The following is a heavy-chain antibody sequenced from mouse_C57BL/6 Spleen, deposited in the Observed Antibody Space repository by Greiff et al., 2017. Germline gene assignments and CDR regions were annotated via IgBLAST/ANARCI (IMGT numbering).Heavy chain of an antibody. Sequence: QVQLQQPGAELVKPGASVKLSCKASGYTFTSYWMQWVKQRPGQGLEWIGEIDPSDSYTNYNQKFKGKATLTVDTSSSTAYMQLSSLTSEDSAVYYCASIYYYGSSFQDYWGQGTTLTVSS. CDR3: ASIYYYGSSFQDY. CDR2: IDPSDSYT. J-gene: IGHJ2*01. V-gene: IGHV1-50*01. D-gene: IGHD1-1*01. CDR1: GYTFTSYW.